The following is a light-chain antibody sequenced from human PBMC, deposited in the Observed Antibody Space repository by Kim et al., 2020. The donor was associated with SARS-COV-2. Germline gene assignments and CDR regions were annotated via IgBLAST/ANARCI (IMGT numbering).Light chain of an antibody. J-gene: IGKJ1*01. V-gene: IGKV3-15*01. CDR1: QSVSSD. CDR3: QQYNNWPRT. Sequence: ETVMTQSPATLSVYPGERATLSCRASQSVSSDLAWFQQKPGQAPRLLIYGASTRATGIPARFSGSGSGTEFTLTISSLQSEDFALYHCQQYNNWPRTFGQGTKVDIK. CDR2: GAS.